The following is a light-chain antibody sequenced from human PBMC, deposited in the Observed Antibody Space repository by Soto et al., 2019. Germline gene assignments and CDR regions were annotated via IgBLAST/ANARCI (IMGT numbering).Light chain of an antibody. Sequence: DIPMTQSPSSLSASVGDRVIITCRASQSISSHLNWYQQKPGKAPKLLIYATSSLQSGVPSRFSGSGSGTDFTLTISSLQPEDFATYYCQQSSNTPLFGGGTKVEIK. V-gene: IGKV1-39*01. CDR2: ATS. CDR3: QQSSNTPL. J-gene: IGKJ4*02. CDR1: QSISSH.